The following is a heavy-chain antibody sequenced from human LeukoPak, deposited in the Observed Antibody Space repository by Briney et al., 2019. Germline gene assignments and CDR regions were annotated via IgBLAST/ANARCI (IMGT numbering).Heavy chain of an antibody. V-gene: IGHV1-8*01. CDR1: GYTFTSYD. D-gene: IGHD3-10*01. J-gene: IGHJ6*03. Sequence: ASVKVSCKASGYTFTSYDINWVRQATGQGLEWMGWMNPNSGNTGYAQKFQGRVTMTRNTSISTAYMELSSLRSEDTAVYYCATHGDYYYDMDVWGKGTTVTISS. CDR3: ATHGDYYYDMDV. CDR2: MNPNSGNT.